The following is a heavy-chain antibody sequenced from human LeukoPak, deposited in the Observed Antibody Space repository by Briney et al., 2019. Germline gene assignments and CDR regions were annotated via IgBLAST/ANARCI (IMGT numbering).Heavy chain of an antibody. CDR2: IKQDGSER. CDR3: VRDRGYSSSWSHTNYFDY. V-gene: IGHV3-7*03. D-gene: IGHD6-13*01. Sequence: GGSLRLSCAASGFTFSSYWMSWVRQAPGKGPEWVANIKQDGSERYYVDSVKGRFTISRDNAKNSLYLQMNSLRAEDTAVYYCVRDRGYSSSWSHTNYFDYWGQGTLVTVSS. J-gene: IGHJ4*02. CDR1: GFTFSSYW.